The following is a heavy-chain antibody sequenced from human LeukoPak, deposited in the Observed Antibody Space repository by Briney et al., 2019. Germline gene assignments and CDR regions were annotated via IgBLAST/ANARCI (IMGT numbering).Heavy chain of an antibody. D-gene: IGHD4-23*01. J-gene: IGHJ4*02. CDR1: GFTFSSYA. Sequence: PGGSLRLSCAASGFTFSSYAMSWVRQAPGKGLEWVSGISGSGGSTYYAGSVKGRFTISRDNSKNTLYLQMNSLRAEDTAVYYCTKGTTVAHYYFDYWGQGTLVTVSS. V-gene: IGHV3-23*01. CDR2: ISGSGGST. CDR3: TKGTTVAHYYFDY.